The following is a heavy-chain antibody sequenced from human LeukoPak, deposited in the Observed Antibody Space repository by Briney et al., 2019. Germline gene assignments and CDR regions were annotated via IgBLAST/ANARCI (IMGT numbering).Heavy chain of an antibody. V-gene: IGHV1-2*06. CDR1: GYTFTSYY. Sequence: ASVTVSCKASGYTFTSYYMHWVRQAPGQGLEWMGRINPDSGGTNYAQKFQGRVTMTRDTSIGTAYMELSRLRSDDTAVYYCARDQYSSGWYGLWGQGTLVTVSS. CDR2: INPDSGGT. D-gene: IGHD6-19*01. J-gene: IGHJ4*02. CDR3: ARDQYSSGWYGL.